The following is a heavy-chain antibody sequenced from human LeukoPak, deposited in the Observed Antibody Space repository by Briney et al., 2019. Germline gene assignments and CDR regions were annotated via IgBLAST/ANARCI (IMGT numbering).Heavy chain of an antibody. CDR2: IYYSGST. Sequence: SETLSLTCTVSGGSISSSSYYWGWIRQPPGRGLEWIRSIYYSGSTYYNPSLKSRVTISVDTSKNQFSLKLSSVTAADTAVYYCARQPRDCGGDCYFSYFQHWGQGTLVTVSS. J-gene: IGHJ1*01. CDR3: ARQPRDCGGDCYFSYFQH. CDR1: GGSISSSSYY. D-gene: IGHD2-21*02. V-gene: IGHV4-39*01.